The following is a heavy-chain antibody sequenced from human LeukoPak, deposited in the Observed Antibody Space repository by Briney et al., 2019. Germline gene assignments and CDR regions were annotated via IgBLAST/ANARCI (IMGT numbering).Heavy chain of an antibody. J-gene: IGHJ4*02. D-gene: IGHD2-15*01. CDR3: AKDRSGGSCYSGPCLLYYFDY. Sequence: GGSLRLSCAASGFTFSSYSMNWVRQAPGKGLEWVSSISSSSSYIYYADSVKGRFTISRDNAKNSLYLQMNSLRAEDTAVYYCAKDRSGGSCYSGPCLLYYFDYWGQGTLVTVSS. CDR1: GFTFSSYS. V-gene: IGHV3-21*04. CDR2: ISSSSSYI.